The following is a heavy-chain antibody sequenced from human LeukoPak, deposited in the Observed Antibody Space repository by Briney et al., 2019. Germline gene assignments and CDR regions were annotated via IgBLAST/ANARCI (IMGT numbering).Heavy chain of an antibody. Sequence: ASVKFSCKASGYTFTSYGISWVRQAPGQGLEWMGWISAYNGNTNYAQKLLGRVTMTTDTSTSTAYMELRSLRSDDTAVYYCASWGCSSTSCYHAAFDIWGQGTMVTVSS. CDR3: ASWGCSSTSCYHAAFDI. CDR1: GYTFTSYG. V-gene: IGHV1-18*01. J-gene: IGHJ3*02. CDR2: ISAYNGNT. D-gene: IGHD2-2*01.